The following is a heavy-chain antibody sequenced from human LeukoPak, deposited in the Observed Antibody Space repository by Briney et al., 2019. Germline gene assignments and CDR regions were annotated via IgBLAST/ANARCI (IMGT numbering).Heavy chain of an antibody. V-gene: IGHV1-3*01. D-gene: IGHD3-16*01. CDR3: ARGQYYDSTGYDDLWYFDL. CDR1: GYIFSNYA. CDR2: INADKGYT. J-gene: IGHJ2*01. Sequence: ASVKVSCKASGYIFSNYAIRWVRQAPGQRLEWMGWINADKGYTKYSQSFQGRVTITRDTSASTVYMELSGLRSDDTAIFYCARGQYYDSTGYDDLWYFDLWGRGTLVTVSS.